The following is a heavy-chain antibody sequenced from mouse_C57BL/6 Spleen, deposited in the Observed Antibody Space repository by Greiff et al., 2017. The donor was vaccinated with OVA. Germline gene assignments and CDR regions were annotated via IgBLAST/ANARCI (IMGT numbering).Heavy chain of an antibody. CDR2: IYPYNGVS. D-gene: IGHD2-1*01. Sequence: VHVKQSGPELVKPGASVKISCKASGYSFTGYYMHWVKQSHGNILDWIGYIYPYNGVSSYNQKFKGKATLTVDKSSSTAYMELRSLTSEDSAVYYCAREGPYGNFDYWGQGTTLTVSS. CDR3: AREGPYGNFDY. CDR1: GYSFTGYY. J-gene: IGHJ2*01. V-gene: IGHV1-31*01.